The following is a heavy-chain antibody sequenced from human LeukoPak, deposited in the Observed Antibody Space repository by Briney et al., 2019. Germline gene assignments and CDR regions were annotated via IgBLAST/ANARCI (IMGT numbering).Heavy chain of an antibody. CDR1: GGSISSYY. D-gene: IGHD3-22*01. V-gene: IGHV4-59*01. CDR2: IYYSGST. J-gene: IGHJ4*02. CDR3: ARARGARITMIVVVDYFDY. Sequence: SETLSLTCTVSGGSISSYYWSWIRQPPGKGLEWIGYIYYSGSTNYNPSLKGRVTISVDTSKNQFSLKLSSVTAADTAVYYCARARGARITMIVVVDYFDYWGQGTLVTVSS.